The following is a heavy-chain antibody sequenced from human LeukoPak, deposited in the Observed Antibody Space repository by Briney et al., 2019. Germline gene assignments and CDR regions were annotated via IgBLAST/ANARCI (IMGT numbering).Heavy chain of an antibody. CDR1: GYSFTSHW. V-gene: IGHV5-51*01. Sequence: GESLKISCKGSGYSFTSHWIGWVRQMPGKGLEWMGIVNPDDSDTIYSPSFQGQVTISADEAITTAYLQWSSLKASDTAMYYCARLRWPRGGRSSFDYWGQGALVTVSS. CDR2: VNPDDSDT. CDR3: ARLRWPRGGRSSFDY. D-gene: IGHD3-10*01. J-gene: IGHJ4*02.